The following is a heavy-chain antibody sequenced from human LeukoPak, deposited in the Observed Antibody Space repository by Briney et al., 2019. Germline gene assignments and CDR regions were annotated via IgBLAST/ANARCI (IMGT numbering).Heavy chain of an antibody. Sequence: GESLQISCKGAGYSFTSYWIGWGRQMPGKGLEWRGIIYPGDSDTRYSPSFQGQVTISADKSISTAYLQWSSLKASDTAMYYCARRGRDGYNWNFDYWGQGTLVTVSS. V-gene: IGHV5-51*01. CDR1: GYSFTSYW. D-gene: IGHD5-24*01. J-gene: IGHJ4*02. CDR3: ARRGRDGYNWNFDY. CDR2: IYPGDSDT.